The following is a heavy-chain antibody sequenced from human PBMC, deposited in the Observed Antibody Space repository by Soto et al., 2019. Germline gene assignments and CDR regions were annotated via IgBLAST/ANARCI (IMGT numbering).Heavy chain of an antibody. CDR1: GGTFSSYA. D-gene: IGHD2-2*02. Sequence: QVQLVQSGAEVKKPGSSVKVSCKASGGTFSSYAISWVRQAPGQGLEWMGGIIPIFGTANYAQKFQGRVTITADESKGTAYMELSSLRSEDTAVYYCAIRYCSSTSCYTPYYYYGMDVWGQGTTVTVSS. J-gene: IGHJ6*02. V-gene: IGHV1-69*01. CDR2: IIPIFGTA. CDR3: AIRYCSSTSCYTPYYYYGMDV.